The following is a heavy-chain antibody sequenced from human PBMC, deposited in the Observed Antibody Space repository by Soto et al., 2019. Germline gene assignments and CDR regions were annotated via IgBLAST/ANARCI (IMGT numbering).Heavy chain of an antibody. D-gene: IGHD6-19*01. CDR1: GFTFSSYA. CDR2: ISGSGGST. J-gene: IGHJ4*02. CDR3: AKDRRVGTPGPERHIAVAGTGGGFDY. V-gene: IGHV3-23*01. Sequence: EVPLLESGGGLVQPGGSLRLSCAASGFTFSSYAMSWVRQAPGKGLDWVSAISGSGGSTYYADSVKGRFTISRDNSKNTLYMQINSLSTEATAVYYGAKDRRVGTPGPERHIAVAGTGGGFDYWGQGTLVTVSS.